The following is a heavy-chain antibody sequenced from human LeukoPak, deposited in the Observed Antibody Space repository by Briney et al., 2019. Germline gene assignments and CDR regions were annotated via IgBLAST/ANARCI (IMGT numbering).Heavy chain of an antibody. D-gene: IGHD6-13*01. V-gene: IGHV4-4*02. CDR3: ASSNSSSWYRGYNWFDP. CDR1: GGSISSSNW. Sequence: SETLSLTCAVSGGSISSSNWWSWVRQPPGKGLEWIGEIYHSGSTYYNPSLKSRVTISVDTSKNQFSLKVRSVTAADTAVYYCASSNSSSWYRGYNWFDPWGQGTLVTVSS. J-gene: IGHJ5*02. CDR2: IYHSGST.